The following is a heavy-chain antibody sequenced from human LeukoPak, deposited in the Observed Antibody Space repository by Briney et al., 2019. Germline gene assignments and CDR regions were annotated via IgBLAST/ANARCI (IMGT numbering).Heavy chain of an antibody. CDR1: GGSISSYY. CDR3: VVGRSSYYYYMDV. CDR2: IFYTGST. V-gene: IGHV4-59*01. J-gene: IGHJ6*03. D-gene: IGHD1-26*01. Sequence: PSETLSLTCTVSGGSISSYYWSWIRQPPGKGLEWIGYIFYTGSTNYHPSLKSRVTISVDTSKNQFSLKLSSVTAADTAVYYCVVGRSSYYYYMDVWGKGTTVTISS.